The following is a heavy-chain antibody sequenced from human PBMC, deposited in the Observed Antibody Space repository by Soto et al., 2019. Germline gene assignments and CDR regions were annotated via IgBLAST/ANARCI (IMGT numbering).Heavy chain of an antibody. CDR1: GGSFSGYY. CDR2: INHSGST. D-gene: IGHD3-10*01. V-gene: IGHV4-34*01. CDR3: ARARGRLLRLGIDY. J-gene: IGHJ4*02. Sequence: SETLSLTCAVYGGSFSGYYWSWIRQPPGKGLEWIGEINHSGSTNYNPSLKSRVTISVDTSKNQFSLKLSSVTAADTAVYYCARARGRLLRLGIDYWGQGTLVTVSS.